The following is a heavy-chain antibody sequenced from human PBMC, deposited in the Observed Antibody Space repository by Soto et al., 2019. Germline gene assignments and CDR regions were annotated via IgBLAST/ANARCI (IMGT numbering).Heavy chain of an antibody. Sequence: ETLSLTCTVSGGSISSYYWSWIRQPPGKGLEWIGYIYYSGSTNYNPSLKSRVTISVDTSKNQFSLKLSSVTAADTAVYYCARVLGYDFWSGYYDPAFFDYWGQGTLVTVSS. D-gene: IGHD3-3*01. CDR3: ARVLGYDFWSGYYDPAFFDY. CDR2: IYYSGST. CDR1: GGSISSYY. J-gene: IGHJ4*02. V-gene: IGHV4-59*01.